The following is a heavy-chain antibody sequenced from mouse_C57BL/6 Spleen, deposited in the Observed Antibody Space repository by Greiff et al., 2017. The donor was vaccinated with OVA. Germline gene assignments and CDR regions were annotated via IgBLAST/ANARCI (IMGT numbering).Heavy chain of an antibody. J-gene: IGHJ2*01. Sequence: LQESGPELVKPGASVKISCKASGYAFSSSWMNWVKQRPGKGLEWIGRIYPGDGDTNYNGKFKGKATLTADKSSSTAYMQLSSLTSEDSAVYFCARWGTTVEGYWGQGTTLTVSS. V-gene: IGHV1-82*01. CDR2: IYPGDGDT. D-gene: IGHD1-1*01. CDR1: GYAFSSSW. CDR3: ARWGTTVEGY.